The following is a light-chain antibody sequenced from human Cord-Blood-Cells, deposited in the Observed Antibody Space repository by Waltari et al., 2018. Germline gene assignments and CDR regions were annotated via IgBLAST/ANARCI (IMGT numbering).Light chain of an antibody. CDR2: GAS. J-gene: IGKJ1*01. CDR1: QSVSSN. CDR3: QQYNNWWT. V-gene: IGKV3-15*01. Sequence: EIVMTQSPATLAVSPGERATHACRASQSVSSNLAWDQQKPGQAPRLLIYGASTRATGIPARFSGSGSGTEFTLTISSLQSEDFAVYYCQQYNNWWTFGQGTKVEIK.